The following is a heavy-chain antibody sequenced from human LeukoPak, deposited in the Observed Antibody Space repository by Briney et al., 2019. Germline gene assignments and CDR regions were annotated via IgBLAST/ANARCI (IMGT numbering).Heavy chain of an antibody. CDR1: GYSFTSYW. CDR2: ISAYNGNT. Sequence: GESLKISCKGSGYSFTSYWIGWVRQAPGQGLEWMGWISAYNGNTNYAQKLQGRVTMTTDTSTSTAYMELRSLRSDDTAVYYCAVDYGDSNWGQGTLVTVSS. D-gene: IGHD4-17*01. CDR3: AVDYGDSN. J-gene: IGHJ4*02. V-gene: IGHV1-18*04.